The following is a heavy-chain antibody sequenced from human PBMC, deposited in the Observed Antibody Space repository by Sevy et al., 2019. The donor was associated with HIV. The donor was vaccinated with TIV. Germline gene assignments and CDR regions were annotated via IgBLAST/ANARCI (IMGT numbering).Heavy chain of an antibody. V-gene: IGHV3-23*01. J-gene: IGHJ4*02. CDR3: ARNDYYDTTGGTGNFDY. Sequence: GESLKISCAASGFTFSSYSINWVRQAPGKGLEWVSTVSDSGGATYYADSVKGRFTISRDNSKNTLFLQMSSLRAEDAATYFCARNDYYDTTGGTGNFDYWGQGTLVTVSS. D-gene: IGHD3-22*01. CDR1: GFTFSSYS. CDR2: VSDSGGAT.